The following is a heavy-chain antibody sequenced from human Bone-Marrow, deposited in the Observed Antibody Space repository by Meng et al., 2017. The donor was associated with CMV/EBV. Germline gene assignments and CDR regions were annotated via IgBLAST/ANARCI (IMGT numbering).Heavy chain of an antibody. Sequence: ASVKVSCKASGYTFTSYDINWVRQATGQGLEWMGWMNPNSGNTGYAQKFQGRVTITRNTSISTAYMELSSLRSEDTAVYYCARRLGYCSSTSCSLYYFDYWGQGTRVTVSS. CDR3: ARRLGYCSSTSCSLYYFDY. CDR2: MNPNSGNT. D-gene: IGHD2-2*01. J-gene: IGHJ4*02. CDR1: GYTFTSYD. V-gene: IGHV1-8*03.